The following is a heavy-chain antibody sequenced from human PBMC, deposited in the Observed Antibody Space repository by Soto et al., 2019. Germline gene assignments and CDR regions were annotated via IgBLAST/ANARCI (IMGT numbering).Heavy chain of an antibody. CDR2: IKPDGSEK. CDR1: GFIFSNYW. J-gene: IGHJ6*02. CDR3: ARGHYGMYV. Sequence: EVQLVESGGGLVQPGGSLRLSCAASGFIFSNYWMTWVRQAPGKGLEWVANIKPDGSEKYHVDSVKGRFTISRDNAENSLYLQMNSLRAEDTAVYYCARGHYGMYVWGPGTTVSVSS. V-gene: IGHV3-7*01.